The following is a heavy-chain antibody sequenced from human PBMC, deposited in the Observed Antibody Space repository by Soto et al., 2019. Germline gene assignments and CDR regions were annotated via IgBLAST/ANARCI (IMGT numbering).Heavy chain of an antibody. J-gene: IGHJ4*02. CDR1: GFTFSSYT. Sequence: EVQLLESGGGLVEPGGSRRLSCAASGFTFSSYTMSWVRQAPGKGLEWVSTISGSGSSTYSADSVKGRFTISRDNSKNTLYLQMNSLRVEDRDIYYCAKAWGIDYWGQGTLVTVSS. D-gene: IGHD7-27*01. CDR2: ISGSGSST. V-gene: IGHV3-23*01. CDR3: AKAWGIDY.